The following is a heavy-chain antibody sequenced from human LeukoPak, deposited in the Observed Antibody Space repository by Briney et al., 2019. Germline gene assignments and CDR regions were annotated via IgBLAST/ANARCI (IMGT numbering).Heavy chain of an antibody. CDR3: ARVWAGATTFDY. CDR1: GFTFSSYS. CDR2: ISSSSSYI. Sequence: GGSLRLSCAASGFTFSSYSMNWVRQAPGKGLEWVSSISSSSSYIYYADSVKGRFTISRDNAKNSLYLQMNSLRAEDTAVDYCARVWAGATTFDYGAQGTRVTVS. J-gene: IGHJ4*02. V-gene: IGHV3-21*01. D-gene: IGHD6-25*01.